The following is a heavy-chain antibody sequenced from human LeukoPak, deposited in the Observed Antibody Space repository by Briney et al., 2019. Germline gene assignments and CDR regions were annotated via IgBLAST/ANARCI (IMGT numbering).Heavy chain of an antibody. CDR1: GFTFSSYW. V-gene: IGHV3-74*01. D-gene: IGHD2-15*01. CDR3: ARDSPLGYCSGGSCSDAFDI. J-gene: IGHJ3*02. Sequence: PGGSLRLSCAASGFTFSSYWMHWVRQAPGKGLVWVSRINSDGSSTSYADSVKGRFTISRDNAKNTPYLQMNSLRAEDTAVYYCARDSPLGYCSGGSCSDAFDIWGQGTMVTVSS. CDR2: INSDGSST.